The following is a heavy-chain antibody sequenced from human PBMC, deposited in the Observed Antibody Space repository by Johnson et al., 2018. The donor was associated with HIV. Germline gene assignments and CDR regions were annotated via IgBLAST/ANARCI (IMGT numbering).Heavy chain of an antibody. V-gene: IGHV3-11*04. Sequence: QVQVVESGGGLGKPGGSLRLSCAGSGFTFSDYYMNWLRQAPGKGLEWVSYISSTGSTIYYADSVKGRFTISRDNAKRSLYLQMSSLRAEDTAVYYCARDRGYCTNGVCYYDAFDIWGQGTMVTVSS. CDR3: ARDRGYCTNGVCYYDAFDI. CDR1: GFTFSDYY. J-gene: IGHJ3*02. D-gene: IGHD2-8*01. CDR2: ISSTGSTI.